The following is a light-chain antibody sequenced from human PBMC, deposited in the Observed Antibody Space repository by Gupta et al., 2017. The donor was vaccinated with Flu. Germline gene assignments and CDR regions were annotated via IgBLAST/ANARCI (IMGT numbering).Light chain of an antibody. CDR2: EVS. CDR1: SSDVGGYNY. J-gene: IGLJ2*01. Sequence: SVTISCTGTSSDVGGYNYVSCYQQTPGNPPKLMFYEVSRRPSGVPDRFSASKSGTTAFLTVSGLQAEDEADYYCTSYASSNIVVFGGGTKLTVL. V-gene: IGLV2-8*01. CDR3: TSYASSNIVV.